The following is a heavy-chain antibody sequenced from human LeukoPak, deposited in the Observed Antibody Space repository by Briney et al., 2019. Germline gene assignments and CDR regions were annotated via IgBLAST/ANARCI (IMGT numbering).Heavy chain of an antibody. J-gene: IGHJ4*02. D-gene: IGHD4-17*01. CDR1: GYIFTSYW. CDR2: IYPGDSDT. Sequence: KRGASLQISCKGSGYIFTSYWIGGGRRLPGKGREGVGMIYPGDSDTRYSPSFQGQVTISADKSISTAYLQWSSLKASDTAMYYCAKQYGDYGFDYWGQGTLVTVSS. V-gene: IGHV5-51*01. CDR3: AKQYGDYGFDY.